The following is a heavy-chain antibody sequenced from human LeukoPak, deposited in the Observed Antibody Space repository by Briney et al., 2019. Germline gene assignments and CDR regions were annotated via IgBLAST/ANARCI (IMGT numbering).Heavy chain of an antibody. CDR2: MSSYNGNT. V-gene: IGHV1-18*01. CDR3: ARSGHCSGISCYAEGIDY. D-gene: IGHD2-2*01. CDR1: GYTFTTYG. J-gene: IGHJ4*02. Sequence: ASVEVSCKASGYTFTTYGISWVRQAPGQGLKWMGWMSSYNGNTNYAQKLQGRVTMTTDTSTSTAYMELRSLISDDTAVYYCARSGHCSGISCYAEGIDYWRQGTLVTVSS.